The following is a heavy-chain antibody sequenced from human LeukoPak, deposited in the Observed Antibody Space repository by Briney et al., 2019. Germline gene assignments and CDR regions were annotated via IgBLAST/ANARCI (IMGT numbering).Heavy chain of an antibody. V-gene: IGHV1-18*01. J-gene: IGHJ4*02. CDR2: ISAYNGNT. D-gene: IGHD6-6*01. Sequence: GASVKVSCKASRYTFTSYGISWVRQAPGQGLEWMGWISAYNGNTNYAQKLQGRVTMTTDTSTSTAYMELRSLRSDDTAVYYCARDADIEVGYSSSSSSDYWGQGTLVTVSS. CDR3: ARDADIEVGYSSSSSSDY. CDR1: RYTFTSYG.